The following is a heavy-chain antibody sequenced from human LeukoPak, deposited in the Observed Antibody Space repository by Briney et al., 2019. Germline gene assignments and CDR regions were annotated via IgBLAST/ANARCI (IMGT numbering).Heavy chain of an antibody. V-gene: IGHV1-2*02. Sequence: ASVKVSCKASGYTFTGYYMHWVRQAPGQGLEWMGWINPNSGGTNYAQKLQGRVTMTRDTSISTAYMELSRLRSDDTAVYYCARDRESIQLFDYWGQGTLVTVSS. CDR2: INPNSGGT. J-gene: IGHJ4*02. CDR3: ARDRESIQLFDY. CDR1: GYTFTGYY. D-gene: IGHD5-24*01.